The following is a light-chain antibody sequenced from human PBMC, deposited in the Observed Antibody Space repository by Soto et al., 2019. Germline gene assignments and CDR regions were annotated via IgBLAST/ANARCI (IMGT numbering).Light chain of an antibody. CDR1: SSNIGAGFD. CDR2: DND. V-gene: IGLV1-40*01. CDR3: QSYDNRLSGVV. J-gene: IGLJ2*01. Sequence: QSVLTQPPSVSGARGQRIIISCTGSSSNIGAGFDVHWYQHLPGTAPKLLVYDNDNRPSGLPARFSDSRSGTSASLAITSLQADDEADYYCQSYDNRLSGVVFGGGTQLTVL.